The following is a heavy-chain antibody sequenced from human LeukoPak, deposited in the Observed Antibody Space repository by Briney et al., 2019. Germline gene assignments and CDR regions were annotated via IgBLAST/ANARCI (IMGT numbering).Heavy chain of an antibody. CDR1: GYTFTSYG. CDR3: ARDRPPTHVVDY. D-gene: IGHD3-16*01. J-gene: IGHJ4*02. V-gene: IGHV1-18*01. Sequence: ASVKVSCKASGYTFTSYGISWVRQAPGQGLEWMGWISAYNGNTNYAQKLQGRVTMTTDTSTSTAYMELRSLRFDDTAVYYCARDRPPTHVVDYWGQGTLVTVSS. CDR2: ISAYNGNT.